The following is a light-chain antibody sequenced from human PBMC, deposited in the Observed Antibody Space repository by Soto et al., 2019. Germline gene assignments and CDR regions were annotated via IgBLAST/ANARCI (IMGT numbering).Light chain of an antibody. Sequence: QSALTQPASVSGSPGPSITISCTGSSSDVGGFNYVSWYQQHPGKAPRLIIYEVTNRPSGVSNRFSGSKSGNTASRTISGLQAEDEADYYCSSYTSSSNVLFGVGTKLTVL. CDR2: EVT. V-gene: IGLV2-14*01. CDR1: SSDVGGFNY. CDR3: SSYTSSSNVL. J-gene: IGLJ2*01.